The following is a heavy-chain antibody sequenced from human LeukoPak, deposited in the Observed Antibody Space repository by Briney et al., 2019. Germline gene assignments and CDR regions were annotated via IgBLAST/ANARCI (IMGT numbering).Heavy chain of an antibody. CDR3: ATDCGNSCYSIDY. CDR2: IRNDGSNE. Sequence: PGGSLRLSCAASGFTFRSYGMHWVRQAPGKGLEWVAFIRNDGSNEKYAESVKGRSTISRDNFKNTLYLQMNSLRTEDTAVYYCATDCGNSCYSIDYWGQGTLVTVSS. J-gene: IGHJ4*02. CDR1: GFTFRSYG. V-gene: IGHV3-30*02. D-gene: IGHD2-2*01.